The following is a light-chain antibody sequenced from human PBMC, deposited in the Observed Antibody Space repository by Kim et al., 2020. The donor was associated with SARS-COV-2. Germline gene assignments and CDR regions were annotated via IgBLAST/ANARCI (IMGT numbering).Light chain of an antibody. CDR2: GKN. Sequence: VALGQTVRITCQGDSLRSYYASWYQQKPGQAPVLVIYGKNNRPSGIPDRFSGSSSGNTPSLTITGAQAEDEADYYCNSRDSSGNRVFGGGTQLTVL. V-gene: IGLV3-19*01. J-gene: IGLJ3*02. CDR1: SLRSYY. CDR3: NSRDSSGNRV.